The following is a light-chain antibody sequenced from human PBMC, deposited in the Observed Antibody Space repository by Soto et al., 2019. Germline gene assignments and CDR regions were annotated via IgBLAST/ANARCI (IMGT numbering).Light chain of an antibody. CDR1: SSDVGYYNY. Sequence: QSALTQPASGSGSPGQSITISCTGTSSDVGYYNYVSWYQQHPGKAPKLMIYEVSNRPSGVSNRFSGSKSGNTASLTISGLQAEDEADYYCSSYTSSSTVVFGGGTKLTVL. CDR3: SSYTSSSTVV. J-gene: IGLJ2*01. CDR2: EVS. V-gene: IGLV2-14*01.